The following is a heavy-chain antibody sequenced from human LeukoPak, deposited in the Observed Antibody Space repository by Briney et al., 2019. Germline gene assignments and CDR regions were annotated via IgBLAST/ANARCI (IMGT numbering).Heavy chain of an antibody. Sequence: PGGSLRLSCAASGFTFSSYAMSWVRQAPGKGLEWVSAISGSGGSTYYADSVKGRFTISRDNSKNTLYLQMNSLRAEDTAVYYCAKDLYGDVSNWLDTWGQATLVTVSS. J-gene: IGHJ5*02. CDR1: GFTFSSYA. CDR3: AKDLYGDVSNWLDT. V-gene: IGHV3-23*01. D-gene: IGHD4-17*01. CDR2: ISGSGGST.